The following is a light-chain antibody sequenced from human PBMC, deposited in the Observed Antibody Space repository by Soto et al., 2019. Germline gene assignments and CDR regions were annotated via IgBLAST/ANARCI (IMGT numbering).Light chain of an antibody. CDR1: QSVSSH. V-gene: IGKV3-15*01. CDR3: QHYNTWPWT. Sequence: VLTQSPATLSVSPGESATLSCRASQSVSSHLAWYQQKPGQAHRLLIYGAYTRATGSQARFSGSGSGTEFTLTISSLQSEDFAVYYCQHYNTWPWTFGQGTKVDIK. CDR2: GAY. J-gene: IGKJ1*01.